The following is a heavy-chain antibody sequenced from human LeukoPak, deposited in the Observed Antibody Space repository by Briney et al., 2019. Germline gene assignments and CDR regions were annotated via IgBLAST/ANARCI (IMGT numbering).Heavy chain of an antibody. V-gene: IGHV3-11*01. D-gene: IGHD1-26*01. CDR1: GFPFTDYY. Sequence: GGSPRLSCVASGFPFTDYYMSWIRQAPGKGLEWVSYISSSGTTIYYADSLKGRFTISRDNAKNSLYLQMNSLRAEDTAVYYCARGPYSGSSSSAFDMWGQGTMVTVSS. CDR2: ISSSGTTI. CDR3: ARGPYSGSSSSAFDM. J-gene: IGHJ3*02.